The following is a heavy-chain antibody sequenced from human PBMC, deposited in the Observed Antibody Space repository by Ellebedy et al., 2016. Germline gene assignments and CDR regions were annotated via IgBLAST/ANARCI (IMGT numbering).Heavy chain of an antibody. CDR3: ARDLYWNDWYYYYGMDV. CDR2: IGVGGDT. J-gene: IGHJ6*02. CDR1: GFTFSSYA. V-gene: IGHV3-23*01. Sequence: GESLKISCAASGFTFSSYAMSWVRQAPGKGLEWVSAIGVGGDTYYADSVKGRFTTSRDNAKNSLYLQMNSLRAEDTAVYYCARDLYWNDWYYYYGMDVWGQGTTVTVSS. D-gene: IGHD1-1*01.